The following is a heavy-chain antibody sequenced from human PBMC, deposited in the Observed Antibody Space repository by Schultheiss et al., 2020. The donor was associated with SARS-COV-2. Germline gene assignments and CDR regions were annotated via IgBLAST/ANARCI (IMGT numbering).Heavy chain of an antibody. Sequence: GGPLRLSCAASGFTFSSYAMSWVRQAPGKGLEWVSAISGSGGSTYYADSVKGRFTISRDNSKNTLYLQMNSLRAEDTAVYYCAKAGHVVVIARVNWYFDLWGRGTLVTVSS. J-gene: IGHJ2*01. CDR3: AKAGHVVVIARVNWYFDL. CDR2: ISGSGGST. D-gene: IGHD2-21*01. V-gene: IGHV3-23*01. CDR1: GFTFSSYA.